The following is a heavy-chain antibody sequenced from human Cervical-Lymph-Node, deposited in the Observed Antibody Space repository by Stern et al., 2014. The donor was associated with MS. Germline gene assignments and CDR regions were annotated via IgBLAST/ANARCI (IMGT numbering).Heavy chain of an antibody. CDR3: ARDLGYGMDV. Sequence: QVQLVQSGGDLVKPGGSLRLSCAASGFTFNDYYMSWVRQAPGEGLEWVSYLSSSGSTIFYADSVKGRFTISRDNAKNSLHLQMNSLRAEDTAVYYCARDLGYGMDVWGQGTTVTVSS. CDR2: LSSSGSTI. J-gene: IGHJ6*02. CDR1: GFTFNDYY. V-gene: IGHV3-11*01. D-gene: IGHD1-26*01.